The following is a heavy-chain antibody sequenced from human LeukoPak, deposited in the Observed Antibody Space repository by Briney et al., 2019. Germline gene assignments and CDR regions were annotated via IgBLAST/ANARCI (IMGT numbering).Heavy chain of an antibody. D-gene: IGHD3-22*01. J-gene: IGHJ4*02. CDR1: GYTFTSYY. CDR3: ARGGGLNYYDSSGYYSLFDY. V-gene: IGHV1-46*01. CDR2: INPSGGST. Sequence: ASVKVSCKASGYTFTSYYMHWVRQAPGQGLEGMGIINPSGGSTSYAQKFQGRVTMTRDTSTSTVYMELSSLRSEDTVVYYCARGGGLNYYDSSGYYSLFDYWGQGTLVTVSS.